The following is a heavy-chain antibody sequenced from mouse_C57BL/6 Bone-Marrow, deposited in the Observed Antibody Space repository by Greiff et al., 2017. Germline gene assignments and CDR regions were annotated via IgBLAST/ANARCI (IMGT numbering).Heavy chain of an antibody. J-gene: IGHJ2*01. CDR3: VGEEEMSTTGCHY. CDR1: GFTFTTYA. D-gene: IGHD2-4*01. Sequence: EVMLVESGGGLVQPKGSLKLSCAASGFTFTTYAMPWVRQAPGKGLDWVARLRRTSSNFATYYADSVKDRFTISRDASQRMLCLPMNNLKTEDAAVYYCVGEEEMSTTGCHYWGQGTTLTVSS. CDR2: LRRTSSNFAT. V-gene: IGHV10-3*01.